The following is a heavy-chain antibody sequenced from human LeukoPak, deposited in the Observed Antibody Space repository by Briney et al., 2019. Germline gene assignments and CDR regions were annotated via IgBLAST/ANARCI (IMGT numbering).Heavy chain of an antibody. D-gene: IGHD3-10*01. CDR1: VFTFRIFS. Sequence: GGSLRLSCAASVFTFRIFSMNWVRQAPGKGLEWVSSISSSGTYIYYADSLKGRFTISRDNAQNSLYLQMNSLRAEDTAVYYCARGSGVQVWSSLDYWGQGTLLTVSS. V-gene: IGHV3-21*01. CDR3: ARGSGVQVWSSLDY. J-gene: IGHJ4*02. CDR2: ISSSGTYI.